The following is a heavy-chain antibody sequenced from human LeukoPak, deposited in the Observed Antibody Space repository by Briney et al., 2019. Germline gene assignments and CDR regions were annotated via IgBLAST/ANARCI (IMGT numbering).Heavy chain of an antibody. CDR2: INAGNGNT. CDR1: GYTFTSYA. CDR3: ARDRDGDSASYFDY. V-gene: IGHV1-3*01. Sequence: ASVKVSCKASGYTFTSYAMHWVCQAPGQRLEWMGWINAGNGNTKYSQKFQGRVTITRDTSASTAYMELSSLRSEDTAVYYCARDRDGDSASYFDYWGQGTLVTVSS. D-gene: IGHD4-17*01. J-gene: IGHJ4*02.